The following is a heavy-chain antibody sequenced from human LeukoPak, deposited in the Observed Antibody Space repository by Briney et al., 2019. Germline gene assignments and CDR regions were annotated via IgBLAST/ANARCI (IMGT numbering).Heavy chain of an antibody. D-gene: IGHD3-9*01. CDR3: ARDLILRYFDWLPKYYMDV. V-gene: IGHV1-2*02. Sequence: GASVKVSCKASGYTFTGYYMHWVRQAPGQGLEWMGWINPNSGGTNYAQKFQGRVTMTRDTSISTAYMELSRLRSDDTAVYYCARDLILRYFDWLPKYYMDVWGKGTTVTISS. J-gene: IGHJ6*03. CDR1: GYTFTGYY. CDR2: INPNSGGT.